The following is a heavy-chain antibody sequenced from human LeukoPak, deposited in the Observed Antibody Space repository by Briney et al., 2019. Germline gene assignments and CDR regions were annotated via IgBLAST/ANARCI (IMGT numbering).Heavy chain of an antibody. V-gene: IGHV3-11*01. CDR1: GFTFSDYN. CDR3: ARLIGLTGGGVDG. Sequence: GGSLRLSCAASGFTFSDYNMNWVRQAPGKGLEWVSYITNGGSTIHHADSVKGRFTISRDNAKKTLYLRMNSLRAEDTAVYYCARLIGLTGGGVDGWGQGTTVTVSS. D-gene: IGHD3-9*01. CDR2: ITNGGSTI. J-gene: IGHJ6*02.